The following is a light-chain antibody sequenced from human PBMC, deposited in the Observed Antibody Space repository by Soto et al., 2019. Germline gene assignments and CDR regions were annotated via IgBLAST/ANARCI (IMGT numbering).Light chain of an antibody. CDR1: QSVNTY. V-gene: IGKV3-11*01. CDR3: QQRSSWPLT. J-gene: IGKJ4*01. CDR2: DAS. Sequence: EIVLTQSPATLPLSPGERATISCRASQSVNTYLAWYQQKPGRAPRLLIYDASKRATGIPARFSGRGSGTDFTLTINSLEPEDFALYYCQQRSSWPLTFGGGTKVEIK.